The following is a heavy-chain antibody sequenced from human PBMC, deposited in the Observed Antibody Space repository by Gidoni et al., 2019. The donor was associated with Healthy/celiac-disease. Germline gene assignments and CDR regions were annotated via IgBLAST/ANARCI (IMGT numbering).Heavy chain of an antibody. CDR3: ARGPLGVLMVYGHWFDP. CDR1: GYTFTSYA. Sequence: QVQLVQSGAEVKKPGASVTVSCKASGYTFTSYAMHWVRQAPGQRLEWMGWINAGNGNTKYSQKFQGRVTITRDTSASTAYMELSSLRSEDTAVYYCARGPLGVLMVYGHWFDPWGQGTLVTVSS. CDR2: INAGNGNT. D-gene: IGHD2-8*01. J-gene: IGHJ5*02. V-gene: IGHV1-3*01.